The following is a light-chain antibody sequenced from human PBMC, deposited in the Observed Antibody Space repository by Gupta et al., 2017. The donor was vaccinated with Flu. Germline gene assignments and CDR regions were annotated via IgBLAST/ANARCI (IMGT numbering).Light chain of an antibody. CDR1: QSVSSY. CDR2: DAS. J-gene: IGKJ3*01. Sequence: ETVLTQSPATLSLSPGERANLSCRASQSVSSYLAWYQQKPGQAPRLLIYDASNRATGIPARFSGSGSGTDFTLTISSLEPEDFAVYYCQQRSNWPPAFGPGTKVDIK. CDR3: QQRSNWPPA. V-gene: IGKV3-11*01.